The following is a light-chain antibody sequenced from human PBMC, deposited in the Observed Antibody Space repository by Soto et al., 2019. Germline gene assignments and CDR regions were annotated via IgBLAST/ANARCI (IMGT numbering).Light chain of an antibody. CDR2: LND. CDR3: AAWDDSLNAL. Sequence: QSVLTQPPSLSATPGRRVNISCSGSFSNIGDNAVNWYQQLPGAAPKLLIYLNDQRPSGVPDRFSGSKSGTSAFLAISGLQSEDEADYYCAAWDDSLNALFGTGTKVTV. J-gene: IGLJ1*01. CDR1: FSNIGDNA. V-gene: IGLV1-44*01.